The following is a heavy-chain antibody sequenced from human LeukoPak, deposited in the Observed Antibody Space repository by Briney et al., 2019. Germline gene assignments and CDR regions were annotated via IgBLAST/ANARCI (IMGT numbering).Heavy chain of an antibody. J-gene: IGHJ4*02. Sequence: GGSLRLSCAASGFTFSSYGMSWVRQAPGKGLEWVSVISGSGGSTYYADSVKGRFTISRDNSKNTLYLQMNSLRAEDTAVYYCASMVAATRGSFDYWGQGTLVTVSS. CDR1: GFTFSSYG. V-gene: IGHV3-23*01. D-gene: IGHD2-15*01. CDR2: ISGSGGST. CDR3: ASMVAATRGSFDY.